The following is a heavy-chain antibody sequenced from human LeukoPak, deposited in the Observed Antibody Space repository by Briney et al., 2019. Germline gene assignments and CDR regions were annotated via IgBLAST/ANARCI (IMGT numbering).Heavy chain of an antibody. V-gene: IGHV4-34*01. CDR2: INHSGST. CDR1: GGSFSGYY. Sequence: SETLSLTCAVYGGSFSGYYWSWIRQPPGKGLEWIGEINHSGSTNYNPSLKSRVTISVDTSKNQFSLKLSSVTAADTAVYYCARVTLLWFGELRGGFDYWGQGTLVTVPS. J-gene: IGHJ4*02. D-gene: IGHD3-10*01. CDR3: ARVTLLWFGELRGGFDY.